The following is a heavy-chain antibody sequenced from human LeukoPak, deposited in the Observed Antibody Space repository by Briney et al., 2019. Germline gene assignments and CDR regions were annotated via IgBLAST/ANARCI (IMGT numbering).Heavy chain of an antibody. CDR3: AKLWGLAVAGTYFDY. CDR1: GFTFRSYA. D-gene: IGHD6-19*01. CDR2: ISNDGRND. V-gene: IGHV3-30*18. J-gene: IGHJ4*02. Sequence: PGRSLRLSCAASGFTFRSYAMHWVRQAPGKGLEWVAVISNDGRNDYYADSVKGRFTISRDNSQNTVYLQMNSLRVEDTAVYYCAKLWGLAVAGTYFDYWGQGTLVTVAS.